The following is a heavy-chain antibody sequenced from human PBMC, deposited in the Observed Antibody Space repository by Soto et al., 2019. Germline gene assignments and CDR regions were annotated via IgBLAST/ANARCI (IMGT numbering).Heavy chain of an antibody. CDR1: GAPLSSHY. Sequence: SETLSLTCTVSGAPLSSHYWSWFRQPPGKGLEWIGYIYYSATTNFNPSLQSRVTISVDTSKTQFSLNLRSATAADTAVYYCARSHIVPRLFMYPFESWGQGTQVTVSS. V-gene: IGHV4-59*11. CDR2: IYYSATT. CDR3: ARSHIVPRLFMYPFES. J-gene: IGHJ4*02. D-gene: IGHD5-12*01.